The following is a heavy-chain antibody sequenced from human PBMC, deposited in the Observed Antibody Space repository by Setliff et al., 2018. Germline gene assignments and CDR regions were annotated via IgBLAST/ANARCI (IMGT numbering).Heavy chain of an antibody. CDR3: AKSSGSSSSTNLEY. D-gene: IGHD6-6*01. Sequence: SLKISCTTSGFTFFSYTMNWVRQAPGKGLEWVSAITDDGGTAHYAGSVKGRFTIARDNSNSTLYLQMNSLRVEDTALYYCAKSSGSSSSTNLEYLGPGTLVTVPQ. J-gene: IGHJ4*02. CDR1: GFTFFSYT. CDR2: ITDDGGTA. V-gene: IGHV3-23*01.